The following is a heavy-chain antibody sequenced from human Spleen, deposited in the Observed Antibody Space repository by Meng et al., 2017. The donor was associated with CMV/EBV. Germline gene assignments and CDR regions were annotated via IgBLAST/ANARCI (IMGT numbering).Heavy chain of an antibody. Sequence: GESLKISCAASGFTFRTFWMHWVRQAPGKGLVWVSRINSDGNIITYADSVKGRFTISRDNAKNTLFLQMNSLRAEDTAVYYCARDSGSFTSADSWGQGALVTVSS. V-gene: IGHV3-74*03. CDR1: GFTFRTFW. CDR2: INSDGNII. CDR3: ARDSGSFTSADS. J-gene: IGHJ4*02. D-gene: IGHD1-26*01.